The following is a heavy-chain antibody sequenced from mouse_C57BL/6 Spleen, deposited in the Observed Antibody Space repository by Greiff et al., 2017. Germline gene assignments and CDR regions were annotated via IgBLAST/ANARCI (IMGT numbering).Heavy chain of an antibody. CDR3: ARGLRREYFDD. V-gene: IGHV1-47*01. CDR2: FHPYNDDT. Sequence: QVQLQQPGAELVKPGASVKLSCKASGYTFTTYSIEWVKQNHGQSLEWIGNFHPYNDDTKYNEKFKGKDTLTVEKSSSTVYLELSSLTSDDSAVYSAARGLRREYFDDWGTGTTVTVSS. J-gene: IGHJ1*03. D-gene: IGHD2-12*01. CDR1: GYTFTTYS.